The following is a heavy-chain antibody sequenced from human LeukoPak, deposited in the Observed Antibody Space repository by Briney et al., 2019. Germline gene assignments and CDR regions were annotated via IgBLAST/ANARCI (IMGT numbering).Heavy chain of an antibody. J-gene: IGHJ3*02. CDR1: GGTFSSYA. CDR2: IIPIFGTA. D-gene: IGHD3-9*01. Sequence: GASVKVSCKASGGTFSSYAISWVRQAPGQGLEWMGGIIPIFGTANYAQKFQGRVTITADESTSTAYMELSSLRCEDTAVYYCARDYDILTGYNYDAFDIWGQGTMVTVSS. CDR3: ARDYDILTGYNYDAFDI. V-gene: IGHV1-69*13.